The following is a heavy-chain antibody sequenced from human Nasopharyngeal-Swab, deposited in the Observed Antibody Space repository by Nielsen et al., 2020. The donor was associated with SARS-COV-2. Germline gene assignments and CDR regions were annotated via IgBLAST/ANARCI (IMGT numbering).Heavy chain of an antibody. Sequence: SETLSLTCTVSGGSISSYYWSWIRQPPGKGLEWIGYIYYSGSTNYNPSLKSRVTISVDTSKNQFSLKLSSVTAADTAVYYCARTPTLLREIKTRKYYFDYWGQGTLVTVSS. CDR1: GGSISSYY. J-gene: IGHJ4*02. CDR3: ARTPTLLREIKTRKYYFDY. CDR2: IYYSGST. D-gene: IGHD3-10*01. V-gene: IGHV4-59*12.